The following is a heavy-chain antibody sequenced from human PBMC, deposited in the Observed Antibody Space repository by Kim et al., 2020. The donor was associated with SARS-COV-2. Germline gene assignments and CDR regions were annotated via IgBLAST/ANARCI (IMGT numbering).Heavy chain of an antibody. D-gene: IGHD6-13*01. CDR2: INHRGIT. J-gene: IGHJ4*02. CDR3: ARGDPPSRLYSDSWYYFDY. Sequence: SETLSLNCAVYGGSFSGYYWSWIRQPPGKGLEWIGEINHRGITKYNPSFKSRVTISVDTSKNQFSLKLSSVAAADTAVYYCARGDPPSRLYSDSWYYFDYWGQGNLVTVSS. CDR1: GGSFSGYY. V-gene: IGHV4-34*01.